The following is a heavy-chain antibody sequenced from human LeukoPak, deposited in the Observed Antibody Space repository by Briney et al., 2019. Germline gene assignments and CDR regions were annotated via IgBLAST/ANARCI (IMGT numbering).Heavy chain of an antibody. CDR1: GYTFTSCA. CDR3: ARARSGWYGYYFDY. V-gene: IGHV1-3*01. J-gene: IGHJ4*02. CDR2: INAGNGNT. Sequence: ASVKVSCKASGYTFTSCAMHWVRQAPGQRLEWMGWINAGNGNTKYSQKFQGRVTITRDTSASTAYMELSSLRSEDTAVYYCARARSGWYGYYFDYWGQGTLVTVSS. D-gene: IGHD6-19*01.